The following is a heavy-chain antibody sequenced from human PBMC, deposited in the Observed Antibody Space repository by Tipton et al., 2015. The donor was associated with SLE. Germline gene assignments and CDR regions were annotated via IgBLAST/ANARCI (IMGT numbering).Heavy chain of an antibody. D-gene: IGHD5-24*01. Sequence: TLSLTSAVYGGSFSGYYWSWIRPSPGKGLEWIGEINHSGSTNYNPSLKSRVTISVDTSKKQFSLKVSSVTAADTAVYYCARKTDGYMDVWGKGTTVTVS. V-gene: IGHV4-34*01. CDR3: ARKTDGYMDV. CDR1: GGSFSGYY. CDR2: INHSGST. J-gene: IGHJ6*03.